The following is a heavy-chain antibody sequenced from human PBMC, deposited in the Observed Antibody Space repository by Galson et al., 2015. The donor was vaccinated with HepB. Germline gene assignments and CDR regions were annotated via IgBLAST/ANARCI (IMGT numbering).Heavy chain of an antibody. CDR2: INHSGDT. CDR3: ARGRFVYNSGDYFDY. CDR1: GGPFSGFY. V-gene: IGHV4-34*01. D-gene: IGHD6-19*01. Sequence: ETLSLTCGVNGGPFSGFYWSWIRQSPGKGLEWIGEINHSGDTNYNPSLMSRVTISEDTSKNQFSLKLVSVTAADTAIYYCARGRFVYNSGDYFDYWGQGTLVAVSS. J-gene: IGHJ4*02.